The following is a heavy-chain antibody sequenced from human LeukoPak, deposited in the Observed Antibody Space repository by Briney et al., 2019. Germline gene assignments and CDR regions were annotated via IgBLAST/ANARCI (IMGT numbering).Heavy chain of an antibody. D-gene: IGHD1-26*01. J-gene: IGHJ5*02. Sequence: GGSLKLSCAASGFSFSNYVMQWVRQVPGKGLEWVALISHDGSNKYYADSVKGRFTISRDNSKNTLYLQMNSLRAEDTAVYYCAKDYEPLVGVHRWGDWFDPWGQGTLVTVSS. V-gene: IGHV3-30*18. CDR3: AKDYEPLVGVHRWGDWFDP. CDR2: ISHDGSNK. CDR1: GFSFSNYV.